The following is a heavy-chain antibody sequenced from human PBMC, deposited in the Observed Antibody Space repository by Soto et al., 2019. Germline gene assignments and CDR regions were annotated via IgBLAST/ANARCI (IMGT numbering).Heavy chain of an antibody. CDR2: ISSSSSYI. V-gene: IGHV3-21*01. CDR3: ARAPLDYDILTGYYPFDY. D-gene: IGHD3-9*01. J-gene: IGHJ4*02. Sequence: PGGSLRLSCAASGFTFSSYSMNWVRQAPGKGLEWVSSISSSSSYIYYADSVKGRFTISRDNAKNSLYLQMNSLRAEDTAVYYCARAPLDYDILTGYYPFDYWGQGTLVTVSS. CDR1: GFTFSSYS.